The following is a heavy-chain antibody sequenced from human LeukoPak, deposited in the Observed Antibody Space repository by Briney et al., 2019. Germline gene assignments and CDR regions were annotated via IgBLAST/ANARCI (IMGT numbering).Heavy chain of an antibody. CDR3: ARAKIAAAALNWFDP. V-gene: IGHV4-39*01. D-gene: IGHD6-13*01. CDR2: IFFSGTT. J-gene: IGHJ5*02. CDR1: GGSIKSFDFY. Sequence: ASETLSLTCSASGGSIKSFDFYWGWIRQPPGKGLEWIGSIFFSGTTYYNPSLKSRITISVDTSANQFSLKLRSVTAADTAVYYCARAKIAAAALNWFDPWGQGTLVTVSS.